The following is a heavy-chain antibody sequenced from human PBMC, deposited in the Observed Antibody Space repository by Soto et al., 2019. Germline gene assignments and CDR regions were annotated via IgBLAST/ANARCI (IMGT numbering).Heavy chain of an antibody. CDR2: ISGSGGST. CDR3: AKDYIVATITYYFDY. J-gene: IGHJ4*02. Sequence: AISGSGGSTYYADSVKGRFTISRDNSKNTLYLQMNSLRAEDTAVYYCAKDYIVATITYYFDYWGQGTLVTVSS. V-gene: IGHV3-23*01. D-gene: IGHD5-12*01.